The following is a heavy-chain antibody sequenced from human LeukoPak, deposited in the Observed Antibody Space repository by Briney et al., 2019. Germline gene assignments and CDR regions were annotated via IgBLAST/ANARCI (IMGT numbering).Heavy chain of an antibody. CDR2: IYTSGST. J-gene: IGHJ4*02. Sequence: SETLSLTCTVSGGSISSYYWSWIRQPAGKGLEWIGRIYTSGSTNYNPSLKSRVTMSVDTSKNQFSLKLSSVTAADTAVYYCAREVTAGGYGHAYYFDYWGQGTLVTVSS. D-gene: IGHD3-10*01. V-gene: IGHV4-4*07. CDR1: GGSISSYY. CDR3: AREVTAGGYGHAYYFDY.